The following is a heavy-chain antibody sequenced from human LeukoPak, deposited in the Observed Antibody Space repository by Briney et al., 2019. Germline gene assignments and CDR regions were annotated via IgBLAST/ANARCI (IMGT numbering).Heavy chain of an antibody. J-gene: IGHJ1*01. D-gene: IGHD6-13*01. Sequence: GRSLRLSCAASGFTFDDYAMHWVRQAPGKGLEWVSGISWSSGSIGYADSVKGRFTISRDNAKNSLYLQMNSLRAEDMALYYCAKDSSSWYGYFQHWGQGTLVTVSS. CDR2: ISWSSGSI. CDR1: GFTFDDYA. CDR3: AKDSSSWYGYFQH. V-gene: IGHV3-9*03.